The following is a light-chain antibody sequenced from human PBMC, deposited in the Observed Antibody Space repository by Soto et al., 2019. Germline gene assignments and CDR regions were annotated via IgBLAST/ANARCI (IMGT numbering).Light chain of an antibody. CDR3: QQYGSSLT. CDR2: GAS. V-gene: IGKV3-20*01. Sequence: DIVLTQSPGTLSLSPGERATLSCRASQSVSSSLAWYQQKPGQAPRLLIYGASSRETGIPDRFSGSGSGTDFTLTISRLETEDFAVYYCQQYGSSLTFGQGTKVDIK. J-gene: IGKJ1*01. CDR1: QSVSSS.